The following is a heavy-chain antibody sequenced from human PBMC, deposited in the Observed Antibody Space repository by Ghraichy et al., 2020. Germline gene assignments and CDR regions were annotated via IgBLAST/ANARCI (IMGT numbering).Heavy chain of an antibody. Sequence: EGSLRLSCAASGFTFSSYAMSWVRQAPGKGLEWVSAISGSGGSTYYADSVKGQFTISRDNSKNTLYLQMNSLRAEDTAVYYCAKRDGSGWPRGFVDYWGQGTLVTVSS. CDR3: AKRDGSGWPRGFVDY. CDR1: GFTFSSYA. J-gene: IGHJ4*02. CDR2: ISGSGGST. V-gene: IGHV3-23*01. D-gene: IGHD6-19*01.